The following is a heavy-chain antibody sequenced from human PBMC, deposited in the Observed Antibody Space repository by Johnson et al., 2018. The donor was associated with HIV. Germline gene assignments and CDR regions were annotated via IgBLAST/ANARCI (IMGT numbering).Heavy chain of an antibody. CDR3: AKAYSYGAFDI. Sequence: QVQLVESGGGVVQPGRYLRLSCAASKFTFRTYTMHWVRQAPGKGLEWVALISSDGYNKYYADSVKGRFTISRDNSKSTLSLQMNTLRAEDTAIYYCAKAYSYGAFDIWGQGTMVTVSS. J-gene: IGHJ3*02. CDR1: KFTFRTYT. CDR2: ISSDGYNK. V-gene: IGHV3-30*04. D-gene: IGHD5-18*01.